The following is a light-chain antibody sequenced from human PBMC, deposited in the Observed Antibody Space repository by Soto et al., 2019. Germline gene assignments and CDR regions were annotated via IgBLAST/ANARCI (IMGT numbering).Light chain of an antibody. CDR1: SSDVGSYNL. V-gene: IGLV2-23*01. Sequence: QSALTQPASVSGSPGQSITISCTGTSSDVGSYNLVSWYQQHPGKAPKLIIYEGSKRPSGVSNRFSGSKSGNTASLTISGLQAEDEADYYCCSYAGSVVFGGGTKLTV. CDR2: EGS. J-gene: IGLJ2*01. CDR3: CSYAGSVV.